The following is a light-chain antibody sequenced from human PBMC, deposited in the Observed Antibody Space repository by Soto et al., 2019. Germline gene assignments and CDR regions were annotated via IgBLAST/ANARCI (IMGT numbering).Light chain of an antibody. J-gene: IGKJ1*01. CDR2: GAT. Sequence: EVLMTQSPATLSVSPGERVILSCRASQRISNDLAWYQQKAGQAPRLLIHGATTRATGIPARFSGSGSGTEFTLTISSLQSEDFAVYYCQQYNNWPRTFGQGTKVDIK. CDR3: QQYNNWPRT. CDR1: QRISND. V-gene: IGKV3-15*01.